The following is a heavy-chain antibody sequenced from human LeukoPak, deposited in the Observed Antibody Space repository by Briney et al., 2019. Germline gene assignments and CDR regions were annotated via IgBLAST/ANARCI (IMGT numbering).Heavy chain of an antibody. V-gene: IGHV3-20*04. CDR3: ARGSITDYYDSSGYYSPYYFDY. Sequence: PGGSLRLSCAASGFTFDDYGMSWVRQAPGKGLEWVSGINWNGGSTGYADSVKGRFTISRDNAKNSLYLQMNSLRAEDTALYYCARGSITDYYDSSGYYSPYYFDYWGQETLVAVSS. CDR1: GFTFDDYG. CDR2: INWNGGST. D-gene: IGHD3-22*01. J-gene: IGHJ4*02.